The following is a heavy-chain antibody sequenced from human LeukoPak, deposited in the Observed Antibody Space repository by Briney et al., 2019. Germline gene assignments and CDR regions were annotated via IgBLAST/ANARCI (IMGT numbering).Heavy chain of an antibody. Sequence: GGSLRLSCATSGFTFSNYEMNWVRQAPGKGLEWISYLTTSGSTKYYADSVKGRFTISRDNAKNSLFLQMNSLRAEDTAVYYCAKSYYDFWSGYYQTFDYWGQGTLVTVSS. D-gene: IGHD3-3*01. CDR3: AKSYYDFWSGYYQTFDY. CDR1: GFTFSNYE. V-gene: IGHV3-48*03. J-gene: IGHJ4*02. CDR2: LTTSGSTK.